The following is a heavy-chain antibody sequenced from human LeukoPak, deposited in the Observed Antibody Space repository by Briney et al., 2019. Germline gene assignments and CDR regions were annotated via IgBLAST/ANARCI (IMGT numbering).Heavy chain of an antibody. CDR1: GFTFSSYW. Sequence: GGSLRLSCAASGFTFSSYWMHWVRQAPGKGLVWVSRINSDGSSTSYADSVKGRFTISRDNAKNTLYLQMNSLRAEDTAVYSCARGVAVAGPFDYRGTGTLVTVSS. CDR2: INSDGSST. J-gene: IGHJ4*02. D-gene: IGHD6-19*01. V-gene: IGHV3-74*01. CDR3: ARGVAVAGPFDY.